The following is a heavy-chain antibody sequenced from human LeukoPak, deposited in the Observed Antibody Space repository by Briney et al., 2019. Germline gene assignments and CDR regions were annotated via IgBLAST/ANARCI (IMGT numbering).Heavy chain of an antibody. V-gene: IGHV4-31*03. Sequence: PSETLSLTCTVSGGSISSSSYYWGWIRQPPGKGLEWIGYIYYSGSTYYNPSLKSRVTISVDTSKNQFSLKLSSVTAADTAVYYCARAKGCSSTSCYTFDYWGQGTLVTVSS. CDR2: IYYSGST. CDR1: GGSISSSSYY. J-gene: IGHJ4*02. CDR3: ARAKGCSSTSCYTFDY. D-gene: IGHD2-2*02.